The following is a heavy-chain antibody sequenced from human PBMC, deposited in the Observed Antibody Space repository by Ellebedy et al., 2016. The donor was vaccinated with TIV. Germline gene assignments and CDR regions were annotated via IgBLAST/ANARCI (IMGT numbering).Heavy chain of an antibody. V-gene: IGHV1-2*02. CDR3: ARVLRATSGMDV. CDR1: GYIFTAYY. D-gene: IGHD4/OR15-4a*01. J-gene: IGHJ6*02. Sequence: ASVKVSCKTSGYIFTAYYIHWVRQAPGQGLEWMGWINPYSGGTNFPKKFQGRVTMTRDTSVNTAYMELSRLQSDDTAVYYCARVLRATSGMDVWGQGTTVTVS. CDR2: INPYSGGT.